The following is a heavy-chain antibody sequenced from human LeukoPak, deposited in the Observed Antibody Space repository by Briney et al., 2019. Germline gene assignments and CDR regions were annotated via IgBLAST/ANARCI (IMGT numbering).Heavy chain of an antibody. CDR2: INHSGST. D-gene: IGHD2-2*01. CDR3: ARGAPYQLLPRGYYYYMDV. CDR1: GGSFSGYY. Sequence: SETLSLTCAVYGGSFSGYYWSWIRQPPGKGLGWIGEINHSGSTNYNPSLKSRVTISVDTSKNQFSLKLSSVTAAVTAVYYCARGAPYQLLPRGYYYYMDVWGKGTTVTVSS. J-gene: IGHJ6*03. V-gene: IGHV4-34*01.